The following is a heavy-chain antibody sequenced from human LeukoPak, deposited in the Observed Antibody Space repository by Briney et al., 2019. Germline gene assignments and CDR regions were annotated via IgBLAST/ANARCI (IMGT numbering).Heavy chain of an antibody. V-gene: IGHV3-23*01. Sequence: GGSLRLSCAASGFTFSSYAMSWVRQAPGKGPEWVSAISGSGGSTYYADSVKGRFTISRDNSKNTLYLQMNSLRAEDTAVYYCAKDFSSQSIAVAGRPYYYYYGMDVWGKGTTVTVSS. CDR2: ISGSGGST. CDR3: AKDFSSQSIAVAGRPYYYYYGMDV. CDR1: GFTFSSYA. D-gene: IGHD6-19*01. J-gene: IGHJ6*04.